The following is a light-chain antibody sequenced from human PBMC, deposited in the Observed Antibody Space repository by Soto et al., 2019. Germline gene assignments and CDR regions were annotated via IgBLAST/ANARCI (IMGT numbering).Light chain of an antibody. V-gene: IGLV2-14*01. CDR2: EVS. Sequence: QSALTQPASVSGSPGQSSTISCTGTRSDVGGYNYVSWYQQHPGKAPNLMIYEVSNRPSGVSNRFSGSKSGNTASLTISGLQAEDEADYYCSSYTSSSTVVFGGGTQLTVL. CDR1: RSDVGGYNY. J-gene: IGLJ2*01. CDR3: SSYTSSSTVV.